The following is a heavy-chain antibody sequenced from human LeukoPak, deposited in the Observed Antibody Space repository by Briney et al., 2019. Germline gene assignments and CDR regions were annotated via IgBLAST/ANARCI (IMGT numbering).Heavy chain of an antibody. D-gene: IGHD4-23*01. CDR1: GYSFTTYG. CDR3: ARNYGGYSLPFDF. CDR2: IYPGNPNI. V-gene: IGHV5-51*01. J-gene: IGHJ4*02. Sequence: GESLKISCKGSGYSFTTYGIGWVRQMPGKGLDWMGLIYPGNPNIRYSPSFQGQVTISADKSINTAYLQWSSLKASDTAMYYCARNYGGYSLPFDFWGQGTLVTVPS.